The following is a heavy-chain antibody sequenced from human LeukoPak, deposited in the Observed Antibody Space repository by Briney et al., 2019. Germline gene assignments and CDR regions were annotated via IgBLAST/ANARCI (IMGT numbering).Heavy chain of an antibody. CDR2: INSRRSYE. Sequence: PGGSLRLSCAASGFTFSSYNMNWVRQAPGKGLEWVSSINSRRSYEYYADSVKGRFTISRDNAKNSLYLQMNSPRAEDTAMYYCARDQRVIGYYYTDVWGKGTTVTVSS. D-gene: IGHD2/OR15-2a*01. V-gene: IGHV3-21*01. CDR1: GFTFSSYN. CDR3: ARDQRVIGYYYTDV. J-gene: IGHJ6*03.